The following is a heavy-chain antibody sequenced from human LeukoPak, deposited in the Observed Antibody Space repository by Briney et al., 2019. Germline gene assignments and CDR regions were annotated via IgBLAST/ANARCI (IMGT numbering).Heavy chain of an antibody. J-gene: IGHJ5*02. Sequence: SETLSLTCTVSGGSISSYYWSWTRQPAGKGLEWIGRIYTSGSTNYNPSLKSRVTMSVDTSKNQFSLKLSSVTAADTAVHYCARTGFSGGAPLNGWFDPWGQGTLVTVSS. D-gene: IGHD3-16*01. CDR3: ARTGFSGGAPLNGWFDP. CDR1: GGSISSYY. CDR2: IYTSGST. V-gene: IGHV4-4*07.